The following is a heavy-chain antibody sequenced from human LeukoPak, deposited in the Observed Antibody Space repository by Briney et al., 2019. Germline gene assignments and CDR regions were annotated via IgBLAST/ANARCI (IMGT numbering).Heavy chain of an antibody. CDR3: ARGSIAVAQYIYYYYMDV. J-gene: IGHJ6*03. V-gene: IGHV3-7*01. D-gene: IGHD6-19*01. CDR1: GFTLSDYY. Sequence: SGGSLRPSCAASGFTLSDYYMSWIRQAPGKGLEWVANIKQDGSEKYYVDSVKGRFTISRDNAKNSLYLQMNSLRAEDTAVYYCARGSIAVAQYIYYYYMDVWGKGTTVTVSS. CDR2: IKQDGSEK.